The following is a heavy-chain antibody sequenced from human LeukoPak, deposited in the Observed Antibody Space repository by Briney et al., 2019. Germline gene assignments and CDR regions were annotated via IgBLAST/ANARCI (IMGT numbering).Heavy chain of an antibody. V-gene: IGHV4-38-2*02. Sequence: SETLSLTCAVSGYSITNGYYWGWLRQPPGKGLEWIGYIYYSGSTYYNPSLKSRVTISVDTSKNQFSLKLSSVTAADTAVYYCARDPPGDYWGQGTLVTVSS. CDR1: GYSITNGYY. J-gene: IGHJ4*02. CDR2: IYYSGST. CDR3: ARDPPGDY.